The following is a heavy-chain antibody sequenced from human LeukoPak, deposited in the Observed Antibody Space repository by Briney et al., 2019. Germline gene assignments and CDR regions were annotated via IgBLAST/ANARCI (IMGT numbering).Heavy chain of an antibody. Sequence: GESLKISCKGSGYSFTSYWIGWVRQMPGKGLEWMGIIYPGDSDTRYSPSFQGQVTISADKSISTAYLQWSSLRAEDTAVYYCARVLQGSWAYYFDYWGQGTLVTVSS. CDR1: GYSFTSYW. D-gene: IGHD6-13*01. J-gene: IGHJ4*02. CDR3: ARVLQGSWAYYFDY. V-gene: IGHV5-51*01. CDR2: IYPGDSDT.